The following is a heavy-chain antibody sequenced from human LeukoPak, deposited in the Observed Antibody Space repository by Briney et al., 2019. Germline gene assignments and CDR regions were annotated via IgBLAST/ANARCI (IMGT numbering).Heavy chain of an antibody. D-gene: IGHD4-17*01. CDR3: AKGDDYGDYGLDY. CDR1: GFTFDDYT. CDR2: ISWDGGST. V-gene: IGHV3-43*01. J-gene: IGHJ4*02. Sequence: GGSLRLSCAASGFTFDDYTMHWVRHAPGKGLEWVSLISWDGGSTYYADSVKGRFTISRDNSKNSLYLQMNSLRTEDIALYYCAKGDDYGDYGLDYWGQGTLVTVSS.